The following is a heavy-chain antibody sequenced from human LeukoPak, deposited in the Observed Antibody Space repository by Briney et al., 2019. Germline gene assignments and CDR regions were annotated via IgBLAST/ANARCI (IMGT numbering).Heavy chain of an antibody. J-gene: IGHJ5*02. Sequence: ASVKVSCKASGYTFTGYYMHWVRQAPGQGLEWMGWINPNSGGTNYAQKFQGRVTMTRDTSTSTAYMELSSLRSDDTAVYYCARDQEGIAVPSTKGRAFDPWGQGTLVTVSS. CDR3: ARDQEGIAVPSTKGRAFDP. CDR2: INPNSGGT. V-gene: IGHV1-2*02. D-gene: IGHD6-19*01. CDR1: GYTFTGYY.